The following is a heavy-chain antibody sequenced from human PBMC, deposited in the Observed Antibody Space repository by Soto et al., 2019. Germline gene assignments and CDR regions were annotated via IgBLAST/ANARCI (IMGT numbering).Heavy chain of an antibody. CDR3: TRSATVTTGYYFDS. CDR1: GFSFDDYA. CDR2: IRGKAYGGTP. J-gene: IGHJ4*02. Sequence: QPGGSLRLSCTTSGFSFDDYAMNWVRQAPGKGLEWVGFIRGKAYGGTPEYAASAKGRFTISVDDSKNIAYLQMNSLKTEDTAVYFCTRSATVTTGYYFDSWGQGTLVTVS. D-gene: IGHD6-13*01. V-gene: IGHV3-49*04.